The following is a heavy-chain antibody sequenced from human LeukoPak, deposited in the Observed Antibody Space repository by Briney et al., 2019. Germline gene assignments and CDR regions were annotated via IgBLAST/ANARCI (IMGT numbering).Heavy chain of an antibody. J-gene: IGHJ4*02. Sequence: GGTQRLSCAASGFTFSNYGMNWVRQAPGKGLEWVSGITANGGTTYYADSVKGRFTISRDNSKNTVSLQMHSLRAEDTATYYCAKDNGWLHYCHWGQGTLVTVSS. CDR2: ITANGGTT. V-gene: IGHV3-23*01. CDR1: GFTFSNYG. D-gene: IGHD5-24*01. CDR3: AKDNGWLHYCH.